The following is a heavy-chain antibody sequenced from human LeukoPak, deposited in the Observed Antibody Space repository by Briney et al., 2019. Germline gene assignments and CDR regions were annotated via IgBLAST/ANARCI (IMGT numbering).Heavy chain of an antibody. J-gene: IGHJ4*02. Sequence: GWSLRLSCAASGFTFSSYGMHWVRQAPGKGLEWVAFIRYDGSNKYYVDSVKGRFTISRDNSKNTLYLQMNSLRTEETAVYYCAKGWESRDWGQGTLVTISS. CDR1: GFTFSSYG. D-gene: IGHD1-26*01. CDR2: IRYDGSNK. V-gene: IGHV3-30*02. CDR3: AKGWESRD.